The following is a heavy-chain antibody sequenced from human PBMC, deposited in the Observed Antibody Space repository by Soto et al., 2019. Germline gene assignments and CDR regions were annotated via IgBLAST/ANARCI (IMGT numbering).Heavy chain of an antibody. CDR1: GFTFSSYA. V-gene: IGHV3-23*01. CDR3: AKDILAGLSDYYYGMDV. Sequence: GGSLRLSCAASGFTFSSYAMSWVRQAPGKGLEWVSAISGSGGSTYYADSVKGRFTISRDNSKNTLYLQMNSLRAEDTAVYYCAKDILAGLSDYYYGMDVWGQGTTVTVSS. D-gene: IGHD6-19*01. CDR2: ISGSGGST. J-gene: IGHJ6*02.